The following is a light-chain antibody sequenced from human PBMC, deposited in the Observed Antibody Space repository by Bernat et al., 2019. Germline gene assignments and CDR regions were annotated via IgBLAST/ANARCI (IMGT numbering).Light chain of an antibody. CDR3: SSNAGGQNYV. V-gene: IGLV2-8*01. J-gene: IGLJ1*01. CDR2: EVY. CDR1: SNDVGGYNY. Sequence: QSALTQPPSASGSPGQSVTISCTGTSNDVGGYNYVSWYQQYPGKAPKLIIYEVYKRPSGVPDRLSGSKSGNTASLTVSELQAEDEAEYYCSSNAGGQNYVFGTGTTVTVL.